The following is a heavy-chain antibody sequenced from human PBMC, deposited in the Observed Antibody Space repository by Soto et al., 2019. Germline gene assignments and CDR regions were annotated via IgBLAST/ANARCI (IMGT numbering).Heavy chain of an antibody. CDR1: GFTFSSYA. V-gene: IGHV3-30-3*01. D-gene: IGHD2-2*01. CDR3: ARDPLPNAYCLSTFCYRLPWFDP. Sequence: PLRLSCAASGFTFSSYAMHWVRQAPGKGLEWVAVISYDGSNKYYADSVKGRFTISRDNSKNTLYLQMHSLRPEDTAAYYCARDPLPNAYCLSTFCYRLPWFDPWGQGTLVTVSS. J-gene: IGHJ5*02. CDR2: ISYDGSNK.